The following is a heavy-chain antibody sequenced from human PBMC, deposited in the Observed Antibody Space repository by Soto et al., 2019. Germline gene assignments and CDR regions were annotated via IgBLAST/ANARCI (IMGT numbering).Heavy chain of an antibody. J-gene: IGHJ3*02. CDR2: IYYSGST. CDR1: GGSISSYY. V-gene: IGHV4-59*01. Sequence: ASETLSLTCTVSGGSISSYYWSRIRQPPGKGLQWIGYIYYSGSTNYNPSLKSRVTISVDTSKNQFSLKLSSVTAADTAVYYCARYNWGAMGAFDIWGQGTMVTVSS. D-gene: IGHD1-1*01. CDR3: ARYNWGAMGAFDI.